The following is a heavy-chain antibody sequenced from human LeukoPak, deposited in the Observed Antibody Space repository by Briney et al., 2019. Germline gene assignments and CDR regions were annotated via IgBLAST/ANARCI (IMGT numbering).Heavy chain of an antibody. V-gene: IGHV1-18*04. CDR2: ISAYNGDT. CDR3: ARGLITFDY. D-gene: IGHD3-16*01. CDR1: GYTFFSYG. Sequence: ASVKVSCKASGYTFFSYGITWVRQAPGQGLEWMGWISAYNGDTNYAQKFQSRVTMTAETSTSTAYMELRSLRSDDTAVYYCARGLITFDYWGQGTLVTVSS. J-gene: IGHJ4*02.